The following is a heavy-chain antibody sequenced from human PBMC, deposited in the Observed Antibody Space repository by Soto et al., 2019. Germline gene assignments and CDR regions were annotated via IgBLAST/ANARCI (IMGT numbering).Heavy chain of an antibody. Sequence: SVKVSCKASGGTFSSYAISWVRQAPGQGLEWMGGIIPIFGTANYAQKFQGRVTITADESTSTAYMELSSLRSEDTAVYYCAISYCTNGVCYFPFDYWGQGTLVTVSS. D-gene: IGHD2-8*01. J-gene: IGHJ4*02. CDR1: GGTFSSYA. V-gene: IGHV1-69*13. CDR3: AISYCTNGVCYFPFDY. CDR2: IIPIFGTA.